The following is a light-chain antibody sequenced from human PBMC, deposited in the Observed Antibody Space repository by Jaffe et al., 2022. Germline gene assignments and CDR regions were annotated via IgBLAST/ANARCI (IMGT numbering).Light chain of an antibody. J-gene: IGLJ2*01. CDR1: SSNIGAGYD. CDR2: GNS. V-gene: IGLV1-40*01. CDR3: QSYDSSLSGVGFVV. Sequence: QSVLTQPPSVSGAPGQRVTISCTGSSSNIGAGYDVHWYQQLPGTAPKLLIYGNSNRPSGVPDRFSGSKSGTSASLAITGLQAEDEADYYCQSYDSSLSGVGFVVFGGGTKLTVL.